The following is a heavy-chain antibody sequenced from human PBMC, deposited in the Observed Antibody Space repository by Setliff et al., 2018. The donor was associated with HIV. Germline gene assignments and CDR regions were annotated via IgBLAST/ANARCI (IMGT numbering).Heavy chain of an antibody. CDR1: GGSISTSRYY. D-gene: IGHD5-18*01. V-gene: IGHV4-39*01. CDR2: IYYSGST. J-gene: IGHJ3*02. Sequence: SETLSLTCTVSGGSISTSRYYWGWIRQPPGKGLEWIGSIYYSGSTYYNPSLKSRVTISVDTSKNQFSLKLSSVTAADTAVYYCARRQQLWLLYAFDIWGQGTMVTVSS. CDR3: ARRQQLWLLYAFDI.